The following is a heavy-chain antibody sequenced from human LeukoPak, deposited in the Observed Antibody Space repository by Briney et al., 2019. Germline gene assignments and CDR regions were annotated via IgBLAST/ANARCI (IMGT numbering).Heavy chain of an antibody. CDR2: IYTSGST. CDR3: ARDRYYYGSGSYNNWFDP. D-gene: IGHD3-10*01. V-gene: IGHV4-4*07. CDR1: GGSISSYY. J-gene: IGHJ5*02. Sequence: PSETLSLTCTVSGGSISSYYWSWIRQPAGKGLEWIGRIYTSGSTNYNPSLKSRVTVSVDTSKNQFSLKLSSVTAADTAVYYCARDRYYYGSGSYNNWFDPWGQGTLVTVSS.